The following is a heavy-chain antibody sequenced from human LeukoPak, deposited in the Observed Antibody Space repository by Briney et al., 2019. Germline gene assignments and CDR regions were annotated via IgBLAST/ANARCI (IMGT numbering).Heavy chain of an antibody. CDR3: ARSLTMVRAYDY. Sequence: GGSLRLSCAASGFTFSSYGMHWVRQAPGKGLEWVAFIQYDGSNKYYADSVKGRFTISRDNSKNTVYLQMNSLRTEDTAVYYCARSLTMVRAYDYWGQGTLVTVSS. J-gene: IGHJ4*02. D-gene: IGHD3-10*01. CDR1: GFTFSSYG. V-gene: IGHV3-30*02. CDR2: IQYDGSNK.